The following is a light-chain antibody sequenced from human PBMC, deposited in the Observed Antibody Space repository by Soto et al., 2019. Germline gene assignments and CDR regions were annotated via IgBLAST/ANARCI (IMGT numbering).Light chain of an antibody. V-gene: IGLV1-44*01. CDR2: SNN. J-gene: IGLJ2*01. Sequence: QSVLTQPPSASGTPGQRVTIFCSGSSSNIESNTVNWYQQFPGTATKLLIYSNNQRPSGVPDRFSGSKSGTSASLAISGVQSEDEADYYCAAWDDSLNGVVFGGGTKLTVL. CDR1: SSNIESNT. CDR3: AAWDDSLNGVV.